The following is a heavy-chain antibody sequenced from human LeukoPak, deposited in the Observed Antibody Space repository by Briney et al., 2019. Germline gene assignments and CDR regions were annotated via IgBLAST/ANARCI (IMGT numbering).Heavy chain of an antibody. D-gene: IGHD3-22*01. V-gene: IGHV1-69*13. CDR1: GGTFSSYA. J-gene: IGHJ4*02. CDR3: ARDQGPYYYDSSGYPFDY. Sequence: SVKVSCKASGGTFSSYAISWVRQAPGQGLEWMGGIIPIFGTANYAQKFQGRVTITADESTSTAYMELSSLRSEDTAVYYCARDQGPYYYDSSGYPFDYWGQGTLVTVSS. CDR2: IIPIFGTA.